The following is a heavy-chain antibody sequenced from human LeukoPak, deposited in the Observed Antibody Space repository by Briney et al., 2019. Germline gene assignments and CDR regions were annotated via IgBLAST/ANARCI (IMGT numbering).Heavy chain of an antibody. D-gene: IGHD4/OR15-4a*01. Sequence: GGSLRLSCAASGITVSTSYMSWVRQAPGKGPEWVALISAGGSYIYYADSVRGRFTVSNGNLQMDSLRVDDTAIYYCARASPLTYYFDAWGQGVQVTVAS. CDR2: ISAGGSYI. CDR1: GITVSTSY. V-gene: IGHV3-21*01. J-gene: IGHJ4*02. CDR3: ARASPLTYYFDA.